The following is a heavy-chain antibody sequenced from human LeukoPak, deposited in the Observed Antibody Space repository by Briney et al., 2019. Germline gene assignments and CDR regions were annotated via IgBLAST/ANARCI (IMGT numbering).Heavy chain of an antibody. CDR1: GFTFSSYR. J-gene: IGHJ6*03. V-gene: IGHV3-7*01. D-gene: IGHD3-3*01. CDR3: ARATEWLLYYYYMDV. Sequence: GGSLRLSCAASGFTFSSYRVSWVRQAPGKGLEGVANIKQDGSEKYYVDAVKGRFTISRDNTKNSLYLQMNSLRAEDTAVYYCARATEWLLYYYYMDVWGKGTTVTVSS. CDR2: IKQDGSEK.